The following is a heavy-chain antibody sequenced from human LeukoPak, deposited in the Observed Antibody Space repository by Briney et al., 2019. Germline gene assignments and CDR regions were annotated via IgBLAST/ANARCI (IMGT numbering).Heavy chain of an antibody. J-gene: IGHJ5*02. Sequence: GGSLRLACAASGFTFSSYGMHWVRQAPGNGLEWVAFIRYDGSNKYYADSVKGRFTISRDNSKNKLYLKMNSLRAEDTAVYYCAKDVRLSSGYGFDPWGQGTLVTVSS. V-gene: IGHV3-30*02. CDR2: IRYDGSNK. CDR3: AKDVRLSSGYGFDP. CDR1: GFTFSSYG. D-gene: IGHD3-22*01.